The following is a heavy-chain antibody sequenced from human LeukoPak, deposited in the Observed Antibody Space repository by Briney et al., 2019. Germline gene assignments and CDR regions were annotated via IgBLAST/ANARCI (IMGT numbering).Heavy chain of an antibody. Sequence: SETLSLTCTVSGGSIRNYFWSWIRQPPGKGLEWIGYIYYTGSTNYNPSLKSRVTISVDTSKNQFSLKLSSLTAADTAVYYCARQIGYSYGYFDYWGQGTLVTVSS. CDR2: IYYTGST. J-gene: IGHJ4*02. D-gene: IGHD5-18*01. CDR3: ARQIGYSYGYFDY. V-gene: IGHV4-59*08. CDR1: GGSIRNYF.